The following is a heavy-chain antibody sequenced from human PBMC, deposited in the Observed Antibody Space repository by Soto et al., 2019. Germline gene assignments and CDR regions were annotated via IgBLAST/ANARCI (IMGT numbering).Heavy chain of an antibody. J-gene: IGHJ6*02. Sequence: QITLKESGPTLVKPTQTLTLTCTFSGFSLSTSGVGVAWIRQPPGKALEWLALIYWDDDKRYRPSLETRLTITKDTSKTQVVLTMTTMDSVDTATYYCAYLPCSGGSCYCFSYSGMDVWGQGTTVTVSS. D-gene: IGHD2-15*01. CDR3: AYLPCSGGSCYCFSYSGMDV. CDR2: IYWDDDK. CDR1: GFSLSTSGVG. V-gene: IGHV2-5*02.